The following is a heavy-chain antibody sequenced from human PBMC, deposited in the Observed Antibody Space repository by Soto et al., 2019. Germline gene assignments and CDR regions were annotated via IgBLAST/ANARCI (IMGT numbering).Heavy chain of an antibody. CDR1: GYTLSNYI. CDR3: ARRRGHRTFFYGMDV. Sequence: GASVKVSCKASGYTLSNYIMDWVRQATGQGLEWMGWMNPRSGKTSYAQKFQGRVTLTRNTSIGIAYMEMTSLRLDDTAVYYCARRRGHRTFFYGMDVWGHGTAVTVSS. D-gene: IGHD3-10*01. CDR2: MNPRSGKT. J-gene: IGHJ6*02. V-gene: IGHV1-8*01.